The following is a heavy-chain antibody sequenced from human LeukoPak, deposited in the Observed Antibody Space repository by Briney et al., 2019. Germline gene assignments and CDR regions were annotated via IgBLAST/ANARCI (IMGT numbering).Heavy chain of an antibody. J-gene: IGHJ6*02. CDR2: IYPGDSDT. Sequence: GESLKISCKGSGYSFTSYWIGWVRQMPGKGLEWMGIIYPGDSDTRYSPSFQGQVTISADKSINTAYLQWSSLKASDTAMYYCATSTYYYGSGSYYPGYYYGMDVWGQGTTVTVSS. D-gene: IGHD3-10*01. CDR3: ATSTYYYGSGSYYPGYYYGMDV. CDR1: GYSFTSYW. V-gene: IGHV5-51*01.